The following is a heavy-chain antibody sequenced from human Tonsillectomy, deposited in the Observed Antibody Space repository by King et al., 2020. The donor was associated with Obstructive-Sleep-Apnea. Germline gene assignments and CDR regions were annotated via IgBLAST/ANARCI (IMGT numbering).Heavy chain of an antibody. CDR2: IRSRAYGGTI. CDR3: SSSFLALKGDYYGVDV. Sequence: VQLVESGGGLVQPGRSLTLSCSSSGFTFGDYALSWFRQAPGKGLEWVGFIRSRAYGGTIQYAASVKGRFIISRDDSNNIVHLQMNSLETDDTAVYYCSSSFLALKGDYYGVDVWGQGTTVTVSS. V-gene: IGHV3-49*03. CDR1: GFTFGDYA. D-gene: IGHD2/OR15-2a*01. J-gene: IGHJ6*02.